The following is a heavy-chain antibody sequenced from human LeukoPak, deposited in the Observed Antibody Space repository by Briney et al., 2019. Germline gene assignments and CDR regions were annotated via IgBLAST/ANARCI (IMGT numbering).Heavy chain of an antibody. CDR3: AKVPLWFGEAYFDY. D-gene: IGHD3-10*01. Sequence: GGSLRLSCAASGFTFSSYAMSWVRQAPGKGLEWVSAISDSGGSTYYADSVKGRFAISRDNSKNTLYLQMNSLRAEDTAVYYCAKVPLWFGEAYFDYWGQGTLVTVSS. CDR1: GFTFSSYA. J-gene: IGHJ4*02. CDR2: ISDSGGST. V-gene: IGHV3-23*01.